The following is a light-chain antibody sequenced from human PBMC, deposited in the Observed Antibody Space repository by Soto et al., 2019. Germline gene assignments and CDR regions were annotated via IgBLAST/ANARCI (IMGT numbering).Light chain of an antibody. CDR1: QSVSSSY. J-gene: IGKJ4*01. CDR2: GAA. CDR3: QQFDSSRLT. Sequence: EIVLTQSPGTLSLSPGERATLSCRASQSVSSSYLAWYQQKPGQAPRLLIYGAASRATDIPDRFSGSGSGTDFTLSISRLEPEDFAVYYCQQFDSSRLTFGGGTKVEIK. V-gene: IGKV3-20*01.